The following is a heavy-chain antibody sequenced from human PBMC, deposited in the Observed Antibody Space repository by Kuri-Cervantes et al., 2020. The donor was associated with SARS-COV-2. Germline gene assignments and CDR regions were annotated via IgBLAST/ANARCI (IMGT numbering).Heavy chain of an antibody. CDR2: IYYSGST. J-gene: IGHJ4*02. CDR3: ATPAPYSGSYLGYFDY. D-gene: IGHD1-26*01. Sequence: GSLRLSCPVSGGSISSGGYYWSWIRQPPGKGLEWIGSIYYSGSTYYNPSLKSRVTISVDTSKNQFSLKLSSVTAADTAVYYCATPAPYSGSYLGYFDYWGQGTLVTVSS. V-gene: IGHV4-39*07. CDR1: GGSISSGGYY.